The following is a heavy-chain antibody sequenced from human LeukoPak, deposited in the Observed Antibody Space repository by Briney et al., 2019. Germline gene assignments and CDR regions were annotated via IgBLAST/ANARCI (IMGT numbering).Heavy chain of an antibody. Sequence: SETLSLTCTVSGGSFNSYYWSWIRQPAGKGLEWIGRIYTSGNTNYNPSLKSRVTMSVDTSKNQFSLKLSYVTAADTAVYYCAREYFHDGTGYSVFFDYWGQGTLVTVPS. CDR1: GGSFNSYY. CDR2: IYTSGNT. CDR3: AREYFHDGTGYSVFFDY. D-gene: IGHD3-22*01. V-gene: IGHV4-4*07. J-gene: IGHJ4*02.